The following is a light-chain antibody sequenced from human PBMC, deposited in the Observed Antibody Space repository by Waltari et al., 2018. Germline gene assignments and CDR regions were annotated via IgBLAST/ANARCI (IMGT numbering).Light chain of an antibody. Sequence: QYVVTRPPSASGTPGQRVTISCSGTNSNIGRNYVYWYQQFPGMAPKLLLYSNNRRPSGVPDRFSGSKSGTSASLAINGLRSEDEAHYYCASWDDGLSGLIFGGGTELTV. V-gene: IGLV1-47*02. CDR2: SNN. CDR1: NSNIGRNY. J-gene: IGLJ2*01. CDR3: ASWDDGLSGLI.